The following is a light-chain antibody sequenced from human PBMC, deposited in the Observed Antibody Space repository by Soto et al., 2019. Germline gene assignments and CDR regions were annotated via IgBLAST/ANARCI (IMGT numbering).Light chain of an antibody. CDR3: QTWGTVIRV. J-gene: IGLJ3*02. CDR2: VNNDGSH. V-gene: IGLV4-69*02. Sequence: QLVLTQSPSASASLGASVKLTCTLSSGHITYAIAWHQQQPEKGPRYLMTVNNDGSHSKGDGIPDRFSGSSSGAERYLTISSLQSEDEADYYCQTWGTVIRVFGGGTKLTVL. CDR1: SGHITYA.